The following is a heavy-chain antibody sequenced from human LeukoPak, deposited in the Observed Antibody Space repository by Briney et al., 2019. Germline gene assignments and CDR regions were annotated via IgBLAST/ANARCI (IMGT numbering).Heavy chain of an antibody. Sequence: GRSLRLSCAASGFTFSSYGMHWVRQAPGKGLEWVAVISYDGSNKYYADSVKGRFTISRDNSKNTLYLQMNSLRAEDTAVYYCAREPTPPTYWGQGTLVTVSS. CDR2: ISYDGSNK. J-gene: IGHJ4*02. CDR3: AREPTPPTY. D-gene: IGHD4-17*01. V-gene: IGHV3-30*03. CDR1: GFTFSSYG.